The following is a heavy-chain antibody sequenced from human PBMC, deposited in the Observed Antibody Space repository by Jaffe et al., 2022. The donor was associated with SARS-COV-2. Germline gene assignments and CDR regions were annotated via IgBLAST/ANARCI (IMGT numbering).Heavy chain of an antibody. CDR1: GYTFTGYY. CDR3: AREGTDIVVVPAAKGDYYYYYGMDV. D-gene: IGHD2-2*01. V-gene: IGHV1-2*06. J-gene: IGHJ6*02. CDR2: INPNSGGT. Sequence: QVQLVQSGAEVKKPGASVKVSCKASGYTFTGYYMHWVRQAPGQGLEWMGRINPNSGGTNYAQKFQGRVTMTRDTSISTAYMELSRLRSDDTAVYYCAREGTDIVVVPAAKGDYYYYYGMDVWGQGTTVTVSS.